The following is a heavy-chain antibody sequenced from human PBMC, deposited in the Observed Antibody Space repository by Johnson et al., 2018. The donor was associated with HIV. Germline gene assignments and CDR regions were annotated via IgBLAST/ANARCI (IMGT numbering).Heavy chain of an antibody. V-gene: IGHV3-30*02. Sequence: HVQLVESGGGVVQPGGSLRLSCAASGFTFSSYGMHWVRQAPGKGLGGGAFFGYEESNKFYEAPLKGRSTISRDNSKNSLSLQMNSLGAEDTAVYYCTKMGALGAFDIWGQGTMVTVSS. CDR2: FGYEESNK. CDR1: GFTFSSYG. J-gene: IGHJ3*02. CDR3: TKMGALGAFDI. D-gene: IGHD3-16*01.